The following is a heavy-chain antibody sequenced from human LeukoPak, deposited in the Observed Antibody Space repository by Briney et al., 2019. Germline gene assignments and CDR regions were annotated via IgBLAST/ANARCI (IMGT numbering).Heavy chain of an antibody. CDR2: ISAYNGNT. D-gene: IGHD3-3*01. V-gene: IGHV1-18*01. J-gene: IGHJ4*02. Sequence: ASVKVSCKASGYTFTSYGISWVRQAPGQGLEWMGWISAYNGNTNYAQKLQGRVTMTTDTSTSTAYMELRSLRSDDTAVYYCARESPDYDFWSGALPAVYWGQGTLVTVSS. CDR1: GYTFTSYG. CDR3: ARESPDYDFWSGALPAVY.